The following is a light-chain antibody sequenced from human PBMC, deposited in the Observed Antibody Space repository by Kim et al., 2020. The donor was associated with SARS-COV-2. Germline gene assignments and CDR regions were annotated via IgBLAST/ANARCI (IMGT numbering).Light chain of an antibody. J-gene: IGLJ1*01. CDR3: SSYTSSNTYV. Sequence: QSALTQPASVSGSPGQAITISCTGTSSDVGGYNHVSWYQQHPGKAPKLMIYDVSKRPSGASNRSSGSKSGNTASLTISGLQAEDEADYYCSSYTSSNTYVFGTGTKVTVL. CDR1: SSDVGGYNH. V-gene: IGLV2-14*01. CDR2: DVS.